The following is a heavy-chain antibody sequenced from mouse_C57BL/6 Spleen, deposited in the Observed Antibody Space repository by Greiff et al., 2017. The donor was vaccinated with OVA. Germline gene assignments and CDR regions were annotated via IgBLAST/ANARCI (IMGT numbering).Heavy chain of an antibody. Sequence: EVMLVESGGGLVKPGGSLKLSCAASGFTFSDYGMHWVRQAPEKGLEWVAYISSGSSTIYYADTVKGRFTISRDNAKNTLFLQMTSLRSEDTAMDYCARRAIAHWYFDVWGTGTTVTVSS. D-gene: IGHD1-3*01. CDR3: ARRAIAHWYFDV. J-gene: IGHJ1*03. CDR2: ISSGSSTI. CDR1: GFTFSDYG. V-gene: IGHV5-17*01.